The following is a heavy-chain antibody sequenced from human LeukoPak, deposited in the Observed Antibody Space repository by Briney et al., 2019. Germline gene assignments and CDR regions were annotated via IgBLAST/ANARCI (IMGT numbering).Heavy chain of an antibody. CDR3: ARGPRRGGSYLDY. J-gene: IGHJ4*02. CDR1: GYTFTSYG. Sequence: ASVRVSCKASGYTFTSYGISWVRQAPGEGLERRGWISAYNGNTNYAQKLQGRVTITTDTSTSTAYMELRSLRSDDTAVYYCARGPRRGGSYLDYWGQGTLVTVSS. D-gene: IGHD1-26*01. CDR2: ISAYNGNT. V-gene: IGHV1-18*01.